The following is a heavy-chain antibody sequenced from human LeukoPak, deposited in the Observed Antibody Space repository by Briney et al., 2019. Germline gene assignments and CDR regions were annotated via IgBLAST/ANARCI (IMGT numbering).Heavy chain of an antibody. CDR2: FDPEDGET. V-gene: IGHV1-24*01. J-gene: IGHJ4*02. CDR1: GYTLTELS. D-gene: IGHD1-20*01. CDR3: ATGPNWKLYYFDY. Sequence: ASVKVSRKVSGYTLTELSMHWVRQAPGKGLEWMGGFDPEDGETIYAQKFQGRVTMTEDTSTGTAYMELSSLRSEDTAVYYCATGPNWKLYYFDYWGQGTLVTVSS.